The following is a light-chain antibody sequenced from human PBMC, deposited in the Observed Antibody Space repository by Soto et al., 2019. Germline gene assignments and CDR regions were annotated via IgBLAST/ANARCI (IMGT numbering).Light chain of an antibody. Sequence: EIVLTQSPGTLSLSPGERATLSCRASQSVSSSYLAWYQQKPGQAPRLLIYGASSRATGIPDRFSGSGSGIDFTLTISRLEPEDFAVYYCQQYGSSPPYTVGQGTNLEIK. CDR1: QSVSSSY. V-gene: IGKV3-20*01. CDR2: GAS. J-gene: IGKJ2*01. CDR3: QQYGSSPPYT.